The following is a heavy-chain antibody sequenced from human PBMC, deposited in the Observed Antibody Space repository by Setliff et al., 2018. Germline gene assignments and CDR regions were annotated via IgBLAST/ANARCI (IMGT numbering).Heavy chain of an antibody. J-gene: IGHJ6*02. Sequence: PSETLSLTCSVSGGSISSYFWNWVRQPAGKGLEWIGRIYSNGTTNYNPSLKSRVSISADTSMNHFSLRMTSVSAADTAVYYCAKEHVVISFVTNTHHHYGMDVWGQGTTVTVSS. CDR1: GGSISSYF. CDR3: AKEHVVISFVTNTHHHYGMDV. V-gene: IGHV4-4*07. D-gene: IGHD2-8*01. CDR2: IYSNGTT.